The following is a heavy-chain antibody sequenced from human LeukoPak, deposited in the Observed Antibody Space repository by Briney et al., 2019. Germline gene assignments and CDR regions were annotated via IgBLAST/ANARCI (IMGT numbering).Heavy chain of an antibody. D-gene: IGHD1-1*01. CDR2: IYTSGST. CDR1: GGSISSGSYY. V-gene: IGHV4-61*02. J-gene: IGHJ4*02. CDR3: ARDRVQLGEGGYYFDY. Sequence: PSQTLSLTCTVSGGSISSGSYYWNWIRQPAGKGLEWIRRIYTSGSTNYNPSLKSRVTISVDTSKNQFSLKLSSVTAADTAVYYCARDRVQLGEGGYYFDYWGQGTLVTVSS.